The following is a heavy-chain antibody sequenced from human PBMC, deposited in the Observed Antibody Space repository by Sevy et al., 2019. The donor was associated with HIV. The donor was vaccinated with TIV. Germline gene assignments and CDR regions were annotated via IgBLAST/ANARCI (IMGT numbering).Heavy chain of an antibody. CDR2: ISAYNGNT. CDR1: GYTFTSYG. CDR3: ARDRGNYYDSSGSTLYYYYYGMDV. Sequence: ASVKVSCKASGYTFTSYGISWVRQAPGQGLEWMGWISAYNGNTNYAQKLQGRVTMTTDTSTSTAYMELRSLRSDDTAVYYCARDRGNYYDSSGSTLYYYYYGMDVWGQWTTVTVSS. V-gene: IGHV1-18*01. D-gene: IGHD3-22*01. J-gene: IGHJ6*02.